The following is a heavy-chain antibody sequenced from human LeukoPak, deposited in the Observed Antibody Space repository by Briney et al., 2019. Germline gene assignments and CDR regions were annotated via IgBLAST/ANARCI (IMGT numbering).Heavy chain of an antibody. J-gene: IGHJ6*03. V-gene: IGHV4-39*01. CDR1: GGSISSSSYY. CDR3: ASVSSGYDLGYYYYYMDV. Sequence: PSETLSLTCTVSGGSISSSSYYWGWIRQPPGKGLEWIGSIYYSGSTYYNPSLKSRVTISVDTSKNQFSLKLSSVTAADTAVYCCASVSSGYDLGYYYYYMDVWGKGTTVTISS. CDR2: IYYSGST. D-gene: IGHD5-12*01.